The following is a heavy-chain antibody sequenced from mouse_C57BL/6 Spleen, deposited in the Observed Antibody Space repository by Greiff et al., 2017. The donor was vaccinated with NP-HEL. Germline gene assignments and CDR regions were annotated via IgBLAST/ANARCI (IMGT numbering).Heavy chain of an antibody. Sequence: QESGPGLVKPSQSLSLTCSVTGYSITSGYYWNWIRQFPGNKLEWMGYISYDGSNNYNPSLKNRISITRDTSKNQFFLKLNSVTTEDTATYYCARNGNYDAMDYWGQGTSVTVSS. CDR3: ARNGNYDAMDY. V-gene: IGHV3-6*01. J-gene: IGHJ4*01. CDR1: GYSITSGYY. CDR2: ISYDGSN. D-gene: IGHD2-1*01.